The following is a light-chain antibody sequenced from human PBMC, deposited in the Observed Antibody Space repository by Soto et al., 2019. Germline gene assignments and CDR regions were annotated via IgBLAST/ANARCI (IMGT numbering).Light chain of an antibody. Sequence: PMTQSPSSLSASVGDRVTITCQASQDIRHYLNWYQHKPGEAPKLLIYDASNLETGVPSRFSGSGSGTHFTLTITTLQPEDISTYYCQQYDNLPLTFGGGTKVE. J-gene: IGKJ4*01. V-gene: IGKV1-33*01. CDR2: DAS. CDR3: QQYDNLPLT. CDR1: QDIRHY.